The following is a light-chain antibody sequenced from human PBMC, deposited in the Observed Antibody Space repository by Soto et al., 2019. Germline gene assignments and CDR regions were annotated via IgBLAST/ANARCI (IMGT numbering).Light chain of an antibody. CDR3: QQYNSYPWT. CDR2: EAS. J-gene: IGKJ1*01. V-gene: IGKV1-5*03. Sequence: DIQMTQSPSTLSASVGDRVTITCRASQRISSWLAWYQQKPVKAPNLLIYEASSLESGVPSRFSGSGSGTEFTLTISSLQPDEFATYYFQQYNSYPWTFGQGTKVEIK. CDR1: QRISSW.